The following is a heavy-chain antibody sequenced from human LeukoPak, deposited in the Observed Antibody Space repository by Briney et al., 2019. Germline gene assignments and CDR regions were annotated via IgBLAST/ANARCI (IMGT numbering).Heavy chain of an antibody. V-gene: IGHV3-9*03. CDR1: GFTFDDYA. Sequence: GGSLRLSCAASGFTFDDYAMHWVRQAPGKGLEGVAGISWNSGSIGYADSVKGRFTISRDNAKNSLYLQMNSLRAEDMALYYCAKDIGGSIAVVGFDYWGQGTLVTVSS. CDR3: AKDIGGSIAVVGFDY. CDR2: ISWNSGSI. J-gene: IGHJ4*02. D-gene: IGHD6-19*01.